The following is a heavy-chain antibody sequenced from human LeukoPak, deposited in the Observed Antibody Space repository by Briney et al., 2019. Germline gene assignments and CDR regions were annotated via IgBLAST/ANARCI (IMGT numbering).Heavy chain of an antibody. V-gene: IGHV3-48*03. CDR3: VRLSSGWYNWFDP. CDR2: ISSSGNSI. J-gene: IGHJ5*02. CDR1: GFTFSSYE. D-gene: IGHD6-19*01. Sequence: GGSLRLSCAASGFTFSSYEMNWVRQAPGKGLEWISYISSSGNSIYYADSVKGRFTISRDNAKNSLYLQMDSLRAEDTAVYYCVRLSSGWYNWFDPWGQGSLVTVSS.